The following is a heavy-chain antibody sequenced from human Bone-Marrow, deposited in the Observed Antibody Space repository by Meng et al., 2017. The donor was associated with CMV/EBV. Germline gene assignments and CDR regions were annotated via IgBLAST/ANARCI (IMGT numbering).Heavy chain of an antibody. CDR2: ISASGHTI. V-gene: IGHV3-48*03. Sequence: GGSLRLSCGASTFTFRNYEMNWVRQSPGKGLEWVSYISASGHTIYYADSVKGRFTISRDNAKNTLYLQMNSLRAEDTAVYYCARDPSYFYDSSGYSYWYFDLWGRGTLVTGSS. J-gene: IGHJ2*01. D-gene: IGHD3-22*01. CDR1: TFTFRNYE. CDR3: ARDPSYFYDSSGYSYWYFDL.